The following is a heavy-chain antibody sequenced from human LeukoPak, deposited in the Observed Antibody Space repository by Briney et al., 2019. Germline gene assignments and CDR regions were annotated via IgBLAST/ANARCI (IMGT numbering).Heavy chain of an antibody. CDR3: AKTPNLVVPAAMGLHFDY. CDR1: GFTFSSYA. D-gene: IGHD2-2*01. J-gene: IGHJ4*02. CDR2: ISGSGGST. Sequence: PGGSLRLSCAASGFTFSSYAMSWVRQAPGKGLEWVSAISGSGGSTYYADSVKGRFTISRDNSKNTLYLQMTSLRAEDTAVYYCAKTPNLVVPAAMGLHFDYWGQGTLVTVSS. V-gene: IGHV3-23*01.